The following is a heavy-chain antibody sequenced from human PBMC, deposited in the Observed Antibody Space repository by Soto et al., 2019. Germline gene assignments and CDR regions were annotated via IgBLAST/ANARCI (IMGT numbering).Heavy chain of an antibody. V-gene: IGHV3-23*01. CDR1: GFSFSSYA. Sequence: EVQLLESGGGLVQPGGSLRLSCAASGFSFSSYAMSWVRQAPGRGLEWVSFISGSGGSTYYADSARGRFTISRDNSKNTLYLQMNSLRAEDTALYYCVKVRGSSSSGTDYWGQGTLVTVSS. J-gene: IGHJ4*02. CDR3: VKVRGSSSSGTDY. D-gene: IGHD6-6*01. CDR2: ISGSGGST.